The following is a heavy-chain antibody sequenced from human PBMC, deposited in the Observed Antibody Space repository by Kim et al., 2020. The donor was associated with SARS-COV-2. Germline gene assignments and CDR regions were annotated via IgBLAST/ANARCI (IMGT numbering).Heavy chain of an antibody. CDR3: ARPRTSLSNAAFDI. CDR2: ISSSIGNM. D-gene: IGHD2-2*01. Sequence: GGSLRLSCAASGFTFSSYSMNWVRQAPGKGLEWVSSISSSIGNMYYADSVEGRFIISRDNAKNSLFLQMNSLRAEDTAMYYCARPRTSLSNAAFDIWGQG. V-gene: IGHV3-21*01. CDR1: GFTFSSYS. J-gene: IGHJ3*02.